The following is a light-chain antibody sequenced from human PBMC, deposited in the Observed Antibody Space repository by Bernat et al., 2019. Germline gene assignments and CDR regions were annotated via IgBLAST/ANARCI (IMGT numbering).Light chain of an antibody. J-gene: IGLJ1*01. Sequence: QSALTQPAPVSGFPGQAITISCTVTSSDVGIYNLVSWYQQHSGKAPKLMIYEGSKRPSGVSNCFAGSKSGNTASLTISGLQAEDEADDYCCSYGGRSPYVFGTGSKVTVL. CDR2: EGS. CDR3: CSYGGRSPYV. V-gene: IGLV2-23*01. CDR1: SSDVGIYNL.